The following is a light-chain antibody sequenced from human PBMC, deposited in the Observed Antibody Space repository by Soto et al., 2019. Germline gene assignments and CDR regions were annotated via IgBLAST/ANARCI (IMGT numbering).Light chain of an antibody. J-gene: IGLJ3*02. CDR3: NSFTSSNTWV. Sequence: QSALTQPASVSGSPGQSITIFCTGTSSDIGAYNLVSWYQQHPGKAPKLMLYEVSNRPSGVSDRFSGSKSGNTASLTISWLQAEDEADYYCNSFTSSNTWVFGGGTKLTVL. CDR2: EVS. CDR1: SSDIGAYNL. V-gene: IGLV2-14*01.